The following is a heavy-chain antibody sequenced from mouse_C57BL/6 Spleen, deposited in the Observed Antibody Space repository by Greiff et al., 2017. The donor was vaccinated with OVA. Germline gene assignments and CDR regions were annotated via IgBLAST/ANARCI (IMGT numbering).Heavy chain of an antibody. CDR1: GFSLTSYG. J-gene: IGHJ3*01. V-gene: IGHV2-6-1*01. Sequence: VQLQQSGPGLVAPSQSLSITCTVSGFSLTSYGVHWVRQPPGKGLEWLVVIWSDGSTTYNSALKSRLSISKDNSKSQVFLKMNSLQADDTAMYYCARHGEEAAWFAYWGQGTLVTVSA. CDR2: IWSDGST. CDR3: ARHGEEAAWFAY.